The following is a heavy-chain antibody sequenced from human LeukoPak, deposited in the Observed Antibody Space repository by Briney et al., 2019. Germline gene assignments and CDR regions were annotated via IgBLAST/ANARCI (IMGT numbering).Heavy chain of an antibody. J-gene: IGHJ5*02. D-gene: IGHD3-10*01. CDR1: GGSIYRNGYY. V-gene: IGHV4-31*03. Sequence: SETLSLTCTVSGGSIYRNGYYWAWIRQHPGTGLEWIGYIYYSGSTYYNPSLKSRVSMSEDTSKNQFFLHLSSVTAADTAVYYCASAAGNWFDPWGPGTLVTVSS. CDR3: ASAAGNWFDP. CDR2: IYYSGST.